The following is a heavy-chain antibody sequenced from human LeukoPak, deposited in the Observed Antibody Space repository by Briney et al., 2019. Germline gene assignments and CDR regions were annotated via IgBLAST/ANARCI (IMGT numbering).Heavy chain of an antibody. CDR1: GFTFSNYV. CDR2: ITGSGRST. V-gene: IGHV3-23*01. D-gene: IGHD1-26*01. CDR3: ASGSYSY. J-gene: IGHJ4*02. Sequence: GGSLRLSCAASGFTFSNYVMTWVRQAPGKGLEWISSITGSGRSTYYADSVKGRFTISGDNSRDTLYLQINNLRAEDTAVYYCASGSYSYWGQGTLVTVSS.